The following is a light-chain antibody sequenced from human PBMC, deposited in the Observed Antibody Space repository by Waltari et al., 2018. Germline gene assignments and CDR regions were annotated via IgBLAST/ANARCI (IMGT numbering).Light chain of an antibody. CDR1: ALPRQY. J-gene: IGLJ2*01. CDR3: QSADDSGTYVV. CDR2: KDT. Sequence: SYEFTQPPSESVSPGQTANITCSGEALPRQYVYWYQQTSGQAPLLVIFKDTERPSGIPERFTGSTSGTTVTLTISGVQAEDEAEYFCQSADDSGTYVVFGGGTRLTIL. V-gene: IGLV3-25*03.